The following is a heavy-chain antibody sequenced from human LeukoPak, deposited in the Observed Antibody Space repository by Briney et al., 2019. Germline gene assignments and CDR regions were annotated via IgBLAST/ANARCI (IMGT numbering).Heavy chain of an antibody. J-gene: IGHJ4*02. CDR2: ISSSSSYI. CDR3: ARGFRAPKRYYFDY. CDR1: GFTFSSYS. D-gene: IGHD2-21*01. Sequence: GGSLRLSCAASGFTFSSYSMNWVRQAPGKGLEWVSSISSSSSYIYYADSVKGRFTISRDNAKNSLYLQMNSLRAEDTAVYYCARGFRAPKRYYFDYWGQGTLVTVSS. V-gene: IGHV3-21*01.